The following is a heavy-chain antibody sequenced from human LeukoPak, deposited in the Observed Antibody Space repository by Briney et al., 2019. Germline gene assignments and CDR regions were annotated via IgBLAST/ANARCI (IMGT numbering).Heavy chain of an antibody. CDR3: ARVLSDSSGYHTAYYFDY. J-gene: IGHJ4*02. Sequence: SVKVSCKASGGAFSSYAISWVRQAPGQGLEWMGRIIPIFGTANCAQKFQGRVTITTDESTSTAYMELSSLRSEDTAVYYCARVLSDSSGYHTAYYFDYWGQGTLVTVSS. D-gene: IGHD3-22*01. CDR1: GGAFSSYA. V-gene: IGHV1-69*05. CDR2: IIPIFGTA.